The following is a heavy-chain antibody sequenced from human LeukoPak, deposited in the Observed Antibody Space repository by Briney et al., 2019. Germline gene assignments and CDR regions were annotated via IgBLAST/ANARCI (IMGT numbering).Heavy chain of an antibody. J-gene: IGHJ4*02. V-gene: IGHV3-21*01. CDR3: ARVSGRLERQSDLDF. CDR2: IDPSSYYI. Sequence: GGSLRLSCAASGFTFSGYSMNWVRQAPGKGLEWVSSIDPSSYYIYYGDSVKGRSAISRDNAKNSLYLQINSLRAEDTAVYYCARVSGRLERQSDLDFWGQGTLVTVSS. CDR1: GFTFSGYS. D-gene: IGHD1-1*01.